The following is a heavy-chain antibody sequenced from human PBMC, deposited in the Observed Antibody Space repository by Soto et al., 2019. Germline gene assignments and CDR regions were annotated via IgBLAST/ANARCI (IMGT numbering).Heavy chain of an antibody. J-gene: IGHJ5*02. D-gene: IGHD3-22*01. CDR3: ARARQYYDSEFDP. CDR2: INHSGST. CDR1: GGSFSFYY. V-gene: IGHV4-34*01. Sequence: PSETLSLTCAVYGGSFSFYYWSWIRQPPGKGLEWIGEINHSGSTNYNPSLKSRVTISVDTSKNQFSLKLSSVTAADTAVYYCARARQYYDSEFDPWGQGTLVTVSS.